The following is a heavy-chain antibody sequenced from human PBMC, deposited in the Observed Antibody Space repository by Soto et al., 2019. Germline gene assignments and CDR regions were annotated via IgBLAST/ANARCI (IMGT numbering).Heavy chain of an antibody. Sequence: SETLSLTCTVSGGSISSYYWSWIRQPPGKGLEWIGYIYYSGSTNYNPSLKSRVTISVDTSKNQFPLKLSSVTAADTAVYYCARGGSIAAATAYYYYYMDVWGKGTTVTV. V-gene: IGHV4-59*01. CDR2: IYYSGST. CDR3: ARGGSIAAATAYYYYYMDV. CDR1: GGSISSYY. J-gene: IGHJ6*03. D-gene: IGHD6-13*01.